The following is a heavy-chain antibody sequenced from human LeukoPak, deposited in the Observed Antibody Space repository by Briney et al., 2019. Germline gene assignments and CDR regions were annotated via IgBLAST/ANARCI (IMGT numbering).Heavy chain of an antibody. Sequence: SETLSLTCTVSGGSISSYYWSWIRQPPGKGLEWIGYIYYSGSTNYNPSLKSRVTISVDKSKNQFSLKLSSVTAADTAVYYCARMPKAYYYDSSGFDCWGQGTLVTVSS. D-gene: IGHD3-22*01. CDR3: ARMPKAYYYDSSGFDC. CDR1: GGSISSYY. CDR2: IYYSGST. V-gene: IGHV4-59*12. J-gene: IGHJ5*01.